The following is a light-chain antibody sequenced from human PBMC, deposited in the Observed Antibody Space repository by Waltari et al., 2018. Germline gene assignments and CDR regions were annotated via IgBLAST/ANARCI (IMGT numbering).Light chain of an antibody. Sequence: DIQMTQSPFSLSASVGDRVTITCRATEDIAHYVNWYQQSPGKAPKVLISSATSLQSGVLSRFSGSGSGTDFTLTISSLQPEDVATYYCQQSYNTPFTFGQGTKLQIK. CDR1: EDIAHY. V-gene: IGKV1-39*01. CDR3: QQSYNTPFT. CDR2: SAT. J-gene: IGKJ2*01.